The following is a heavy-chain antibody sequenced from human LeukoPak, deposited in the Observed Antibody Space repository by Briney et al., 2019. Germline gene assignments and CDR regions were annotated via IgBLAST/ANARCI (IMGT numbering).Heavy chain of an antibody. CDR1: GYTFTSYD. CDR2: MNPNSGST. V-gene: IGHV1-8*01. J-gene: IGHJ4*02. Sequence: ASVKVSCTASGYTFTSYDINWVRQAPGQGLEWMSWMNPNSGSTGYGQSFQGRITITRDISIGTAYMELSNLTSEDTAIYYCSRGSRGRRDNWGQGTLVTVSA. CDR3: SRGSRGRRDN.